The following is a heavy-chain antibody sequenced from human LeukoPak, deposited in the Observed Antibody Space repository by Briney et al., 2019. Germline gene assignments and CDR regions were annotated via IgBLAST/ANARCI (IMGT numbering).Heavy chain of an antibody. CDR1: GYTFTNYG. Sequence: ASVKVSCKASGYTFTNYGINWVRQAPGQGLEWMGRISVYNGNTNYAQKVQDRVTMTTDTSTSTVYMELSSLRSEDTAVYYCARDDNLAKNTMIQGYWGQGTLVTVSS. CDR2: ISVYNGNT. D-gene: IGHD3-22*01. CDR3: ARDDNLAKNTMIQGY. V-gene: IGHV1-18*01. J-gene: IGHJ4*02.